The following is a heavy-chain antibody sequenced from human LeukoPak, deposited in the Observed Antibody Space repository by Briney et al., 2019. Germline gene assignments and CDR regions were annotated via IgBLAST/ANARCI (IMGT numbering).Heavy chain of an antibody. J-gene: IGHJ2*01. V-gene: IGHV4-39*01. CDR3: ASHEPPRDFWSDLGHFDL. Sequence: SETLSLTCTVSGGSISSSGYYWGWIRQPPGKGLEWIGGMSYSGITDHNPSLKSRVTISVATSKNQFSLKLRSVPAADTAVFYCASHEPPRDFWSDLGHFDLWGRGTLVTVSS. CDR1: GGSISSSGYY. D-gene: IGHD3-3*01. CDR2: MSYSGIT.